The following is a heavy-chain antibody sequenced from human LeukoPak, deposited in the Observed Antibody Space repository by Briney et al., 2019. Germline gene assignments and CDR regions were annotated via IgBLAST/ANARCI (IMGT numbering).Heavy chain of an antibody. CDR1: GFTFSHYG. CDR3: VRGSGGNGYGYWGDY. Sequence: AGGPLRLSCAASGFTFSHYGMHWVRQAPGMGLEWVAVIWFHGGEIHYPDSVKGRFTISRDNSKNTLYLQMDNLRADDTAVYYCVRGSGGNGYGYWGDYWGQGTLVIVSP. J-gene: IGHJ4*02. D-gene: IGHD2-15*01. CDR2: IWFHGGEI. V-gene: IGHV3-33*01.